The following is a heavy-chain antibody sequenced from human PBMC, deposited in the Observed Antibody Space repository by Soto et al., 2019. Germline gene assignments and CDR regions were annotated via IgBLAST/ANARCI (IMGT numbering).Heavy chain of an antibody. V-gene: IGHV3-23*01. CDR3: AKDGGILEPAYGMDV. J-gene: IGHJ6*02. Sequence: GGSLRLSCAASGFTFSSYAMSWVRQAPGKGLEWVSAISGSGGSTYYADSVKGRFTISRDNSKNTLYLQMNSLRAEDTAVYYCAKDGGILEPAYGMDVWGQGTTVTVYS. CDR2: ISGSGGST. CDR1: GFTFSSYA. D-gene: IGHD3-3*01.